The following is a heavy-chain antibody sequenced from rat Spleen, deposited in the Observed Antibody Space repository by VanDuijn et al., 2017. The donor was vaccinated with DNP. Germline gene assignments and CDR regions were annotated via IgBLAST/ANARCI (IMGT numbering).Heavy chain of an antibody. CDR1: GFNFNDYW. V-gene: IGHV5-25*01. Sequence: EVKLVESGGGLVQPGSSLKLSCAASGFNFNDYWMGWVRQAPTKGLEWVTYISTGGGGTYYRDSVKGRFTISRDNAKSTLYLQMNSLRSEDTATYYCARHWVLDYWGQGVMVTVSS. CDR2: ISTGGGGT. D-gene: IGHD1-7*01. J-gene: IGHJ2*01. CDR3: ARHWVLDY.